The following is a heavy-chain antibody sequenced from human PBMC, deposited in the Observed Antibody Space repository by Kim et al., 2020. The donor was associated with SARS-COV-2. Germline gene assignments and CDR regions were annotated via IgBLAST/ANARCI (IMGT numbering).Heavy chain of an antibody. CDR2: ISYDGSNK. V-gene: IGHV3-33*05. Sequence: GGSLRLSCAASGFTFSSYGMHWVRQAPGKGLEWVAVISYDGSNKYYADSVKGRFTISRDNSKNTLYLQMNSLRAEDTAVYYCARGPTGYHAYYYYYGMDVWGQGTTVTVSS. D-gene: IGHD3-9*01. J-gene: IGHJ6*02. CDR1: GFTFSSYG. CDR3: ARGPTGYHAYYYYYGMDV.